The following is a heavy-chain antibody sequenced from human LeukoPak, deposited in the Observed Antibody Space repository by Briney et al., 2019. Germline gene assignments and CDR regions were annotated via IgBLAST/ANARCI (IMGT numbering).Heavy chain of an antibody. CDR1: GGSISGGTYY. D-gene: IGHD4-23*01. CDR3: ARDGYGGNYVGGAFYI. J-gene: IGHJ3*02. Sequence: KPSETLSLTCHVSGGSISGGTYYWGWIRQPPGKGLEWIGSIYYSGITYYNPSLKSRVTISVDTSNNQFSLKLNSVTAADTAVYYCARDGYGGNYVGGAFYIWGQGTMVTVSS. V-gene: IGHV4-39*07. CDR2: IYYSGIT.